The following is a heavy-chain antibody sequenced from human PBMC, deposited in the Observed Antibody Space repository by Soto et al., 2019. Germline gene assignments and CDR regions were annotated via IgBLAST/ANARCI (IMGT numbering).Heavy chain of an antibody. Sequence: GASVKVSCKASEYSFTGHYLHWVRQAPGQGLEWMGWIDPKSGDTKYAPKFQDRVTMTSATSIGTAYMDLTNLRYDDTAVYYCARDYDKSGYDYFDPWGQGTLVTVSS. CDR1: EYSFTGHY. CDR2: IDPKSGDT. CDR3: ARDYDKSGYDYFDP. V-gene: IGHV1-2*02. J-gene: IGHJ5*02. D-gene: IGHD3-22*01.